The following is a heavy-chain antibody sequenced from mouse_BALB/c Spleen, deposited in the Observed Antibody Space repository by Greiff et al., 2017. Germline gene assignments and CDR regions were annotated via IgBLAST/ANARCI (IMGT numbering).Heavy chain of an antibody. CDR3: ARWGKYGNDAMDY. CDR2: IYPYNGGT. J-gene: IGHJ4*01. D-gene: IGHD2-1*01. Sequence: VQLKQSGPELVKPGASVKVSCKASGYAFTSYNMYWVKQSHGKSLEWIGYIYPYNGGTGYNQKFKSKATLTVDNSSSTAYMELRSLTSEDSAVYYCARWGKYGNDAMDYWGQGTSVTVSS. CDR1: GYAFTSYN. V-gene: IGHV1S29*02.